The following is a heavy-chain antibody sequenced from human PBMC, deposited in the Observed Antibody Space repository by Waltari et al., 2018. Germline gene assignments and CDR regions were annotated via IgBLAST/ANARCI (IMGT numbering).Heavy chain of an antibody. CDR1: GGSIINYY. CDR2: MYSSGST. V-gene: IGHV4-4*07. CDR3: VRWGSSEAFDY. J-gene: IGHJ4*02. D-gene: IGHD6-13*01. Sequence: QVQLQESGPGLVKPSETLSLTCTVSGGSIINYYWGWIRQPADKGLEWIGRMYSSGSTTYNPSLQSRVTMSVDTSKNQFYLKLKSVTAADTAVYYCVRWGSSEAFDYWGQGTLVTVSS.